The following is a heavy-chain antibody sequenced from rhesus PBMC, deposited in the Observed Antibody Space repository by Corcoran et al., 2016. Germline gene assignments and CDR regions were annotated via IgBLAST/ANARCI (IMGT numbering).Heavy chain of an antibody. CDR1: VGSISSSHW. D-gene: IGHD1-44*02. J-gene: IGHJ4*01. V-gene: IGHV4-93*01. CDR3: ARRGGGGEDY. Sequence: QVQLQESGPAVVKPSETLSLTCAVSVGSISSSHWWSWIRQSPGRGQEGIGGIYGSGASTEDNTPRKRRCTISKHTSKKQVSQKLSSGTAADTAVEYWARRGGGGEDYWGQGVLVTVSS. CDR2: IYGSGAST.